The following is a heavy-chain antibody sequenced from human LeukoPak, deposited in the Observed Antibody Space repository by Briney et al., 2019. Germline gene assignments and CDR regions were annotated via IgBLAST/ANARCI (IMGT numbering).Heavy chain of an antibody. CDR2: INSDGSST. Sequence: GGSLRLSCAASGFTFSSYWMHWVRQAPGKGLVWVSRINSDGSSTSYADSVKGRFTTSRDNAKNSLYLQMNSLRVEDTAVYYCAREESESSGHWDWGQGTLVTVSS. CDR1: GFTFSSYW. CDR3: AREESESSGHWD. J-gene: IGHJ4*02. D-gene: IGHD3-22*01. V-gene: IGHV3-74*01.